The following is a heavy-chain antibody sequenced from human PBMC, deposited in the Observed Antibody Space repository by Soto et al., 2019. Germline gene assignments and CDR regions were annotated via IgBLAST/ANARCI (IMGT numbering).Heavy chain of an antibody. CDR2: IYYSGST. J-gene: IGHJ6*02. CDR1: GGSISSYY. Sequence: SETLSLTCTVSGGSISSYYWSWIRQPPGKGLEWIGYIYYSGSTNYNPSLKSRVTISVDTSKNQFSLKLSSVTAADTAVYYCARDRARAEEGYGMDVWGQGTTVTVSS. D-gene: IGHD3-10*01. V-gene: IGHV4-59*01. CDR3: ARDRARAEEGYGMDV.